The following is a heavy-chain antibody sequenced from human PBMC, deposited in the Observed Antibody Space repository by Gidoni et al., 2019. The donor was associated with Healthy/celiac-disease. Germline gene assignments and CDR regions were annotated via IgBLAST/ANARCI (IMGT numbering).Heavy chain of an antibody. CDR3: ARDTKTYGSGSSYYYYYYGMDV. J-gene: IGHJ6*02. CDR2: IIPILGTA. V-gene: IGHV1-69*01. CDR1: GGPFRSSS. D-gene: IGHD3-10*01. Sequence: QVQLVQSGAAVKKPGSSVKVPCTASGGPFRSSSISWVRQAPGKGLEWMGGIIPILGTANYAQKFQGRVTITADESTSTAYMELSSLRSEDTAVYYCARDTKTYGSGSSYYYYYYGMDVWGQGTTVTVSS.